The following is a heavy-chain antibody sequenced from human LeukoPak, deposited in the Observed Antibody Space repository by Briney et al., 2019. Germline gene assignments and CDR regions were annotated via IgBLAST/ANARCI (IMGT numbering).Heavy chain of an antibody. CDR3: AKDAAAAGSFDF. V-gene: IGHV3-23*01. Sequence: GGSLRLSCAASGFTFSSYVMSWIRQAPGKGLEWVSGITGSGGSTYYADSVKGRFTISRDNSKNTLYLQMNSLRPEDTAVYYCAKDAAAAGSFDFWGQGTLVTVSS. CDR1: GFTFSSYV. J-gene: IGHJ4*02. CDR2: ITGSGGST. D-gene: IGHD6-13*01.